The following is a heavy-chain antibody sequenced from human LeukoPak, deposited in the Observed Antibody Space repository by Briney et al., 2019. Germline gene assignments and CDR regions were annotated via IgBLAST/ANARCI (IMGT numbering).Heavy chain of an antibody. Sequence: SQTLSLTCAISGDSVSSNSAAWNWIRQSPSRGLEWLGRTYYRSKWYNDYAVSVKSRITINPDTSKNQFSLQLNSVTPEDTAVYYCAREYCSGGSCSPYYYYGMDVWGQGTTVTASS. CDR2: TYYRSKWYN. CDR3: AREYCSGGSCSPYYYYGMDV. CDR1: GDSVSSNSAA. D-gene: IGHD2-15*01. V-gene: IGHV6-1*01. J-gene: IGHJ6*02.